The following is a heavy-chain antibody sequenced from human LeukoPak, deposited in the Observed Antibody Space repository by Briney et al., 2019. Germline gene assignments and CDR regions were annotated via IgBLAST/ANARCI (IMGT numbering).Heavy chain of an antibody. V-gene: IGHV4-59*01. J-gene: IGHJ5*02. CDR2: IYYSGST. CDR3: GYSSSWLGWFDP. D-gene: IGHD6-13*01. CDR1: GGSISSYY. Sequence: SETLSLTCTVSGGSISSYYWNWIRQPPGKGLEWIGNIYYSGSTNYNPSLKSRVTISVDTSKNQFSLKLNSVTAADTAVYYCGYSSSWLGWFDPWGQGTLVTVSS.